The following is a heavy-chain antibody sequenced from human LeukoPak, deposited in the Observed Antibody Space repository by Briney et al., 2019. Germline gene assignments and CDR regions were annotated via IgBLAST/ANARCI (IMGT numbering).Heavy chain of an antibody. Sequence: ASVKVSCKASGYTFTSYDINWVRQAPGRGLEWMGWISGYNGDTNYAQKFQGRVTMTTDTSTSTAYMELRSLTSDDAAIYYCVRGTWEAVARPYSFDIWGQGTLVTVSS. CDR1: GYTFTSYD. D-gene: IGHD1-26*01. CDR3: VRGTWEAVARPYSFDI. V-gene: IGHV1-18*01. CDR2: ISGYNGDT. J-gene: IGHJ4*02.